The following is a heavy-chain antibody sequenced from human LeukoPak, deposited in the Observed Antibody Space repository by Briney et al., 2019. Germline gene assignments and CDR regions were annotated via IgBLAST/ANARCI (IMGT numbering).Heavy chain of an antibody. Sequence: ASVKVSCKASGGTFSSYATSWVRQAPGQGLEWMGGIIPIFGTANYAQKFQGRVTITTDESTSTAYMELSSLRSEDTAVYYCARAPPAEMGPFDPWGQGTLVTVSS. V-gene: IGHV1-69*05. J-gene: IGHJ5*02. CDR3: ARAPPAEMGPFDP. CDR1: GGTFSSYA. CDR2: IIPIFGTA. D-gene: IGHD5-24*01.